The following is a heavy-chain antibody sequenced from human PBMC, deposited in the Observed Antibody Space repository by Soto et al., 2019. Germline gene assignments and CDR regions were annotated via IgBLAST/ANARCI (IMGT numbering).Heavy chain of an antibody. CDR3: ARDSYYYDSSGYCGY. Sequence: QVQLVESGGGVVQPGRSLRLSCAASGFTFSSYAMHWVRQAPGKGLEWVAVISYDGSNKYYADSVKGRFTNSRDNSKNTLYLQMNSLRAEDTAVYYCARDSYYYDSSGYCGYWGQGTLVTVSS. J-gene: IGHJ4*02. D-gene: IGHD3-22*01. CDR2: ISYDGSNK. V-gene: IGHV3-30-3*01. CDR1: GFTFSSYA.